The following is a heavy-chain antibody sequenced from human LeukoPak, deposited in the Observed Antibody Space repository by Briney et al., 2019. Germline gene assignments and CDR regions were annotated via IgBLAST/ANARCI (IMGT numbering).Heavy chain of an antibody. D-gene: IGHD2-15*01. J-gene: IGHJ4*02. CDR2: ISYDGSNK. Sequence: PGGSLRLSCAASGFTFSSYGMHWVRQAPGKGLEWVAVISYDGSNKYYADSVKGRFTISRDNSKNTLYLQMNSLRAEDTAVYYCAKGSEGVTFDYWGQETLVTVSS. V-gene: IGHV3-30*18. CDR3: AKGSEGVTFDY. CDR1: GFTFSSYG.